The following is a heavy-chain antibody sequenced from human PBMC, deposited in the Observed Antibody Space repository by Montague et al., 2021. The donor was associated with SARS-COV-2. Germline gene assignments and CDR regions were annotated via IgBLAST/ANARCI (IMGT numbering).Heavy chain of an antibody. J-gene: IGHJ6*02. V-gene: IGHV4-59*08. CDR1: GGSISGYY. Sequence: SETLSLTCSVSGGSISGYYWSWIRQPPGKGLEWIAYIYYSGSIXXXPSRRSRLTVSVDTSKNQFSLKLSSVTAADTAVYYCAGRYRWAMEVWGQGTTVTVPS. D-gene: IGHD5-12*01. CDR2: IYYSGSI. CDR3: AGRYRWAMEV.